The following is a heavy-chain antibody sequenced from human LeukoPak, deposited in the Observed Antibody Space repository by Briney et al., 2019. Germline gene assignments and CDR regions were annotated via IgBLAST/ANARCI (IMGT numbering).Heavy chain of an antibody. J-gene: IGHJ4*02. D-gene: IGHD2-15*01. CDR1: GGTFSSYA. CDR3: ARDYIGYCSGGSCYSGNY. CDR2: IIPIFGIA. V-gene: IGHV1-69*04. Sequence: SVKVSCKASGGTFSSYAISWVRQAPGQGLEWMGRIIPIFGIANYAQKFQGRVTITADKSTSTAYMELSSLRSEDTAVYYCARDYIGYCSGGSCYSGNYWGQGTLVTVSS.